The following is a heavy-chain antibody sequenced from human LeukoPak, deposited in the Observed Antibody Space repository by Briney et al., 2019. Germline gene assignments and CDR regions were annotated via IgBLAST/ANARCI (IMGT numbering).Heavy chain of an antibody. D-gene: IGHD1-7*01. V-gene: IGHV4-4*07. CDR3: ARERAGTYETHYYYYMDV. J-gene: IGHJ6*03. Sequence: PSETLSLTCTVSGGSISSYYWSWIRQPAGKGLEWIGRIYTSGSTNYNPSLKSRVTMSVDTSKNQFSLKLSSVTAADTAVYYCARERAGTYETHYYYYMDVWGKGTTVTVSS. CDR2: IYTSGST. CDR1: GGSISSYY.